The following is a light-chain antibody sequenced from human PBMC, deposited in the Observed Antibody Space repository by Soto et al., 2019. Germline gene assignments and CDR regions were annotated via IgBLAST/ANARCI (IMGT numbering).Light chain of an antibody. CDR3: QQYNSYSET. CDR2: DAS. CDR1: QSISSW. Sequence: DIQMTHSPSTLSASVGDRVTITFRASQSISSWLAWYQQKPGKAPKLLIYDASSLESGVPSRFSGSGFGTEFTLTISSLQPDDFATYYCQQYNSYSETFGQGTKVDI. J-gene: IGKJ1*01. V-gene: IGKV1-5*01.